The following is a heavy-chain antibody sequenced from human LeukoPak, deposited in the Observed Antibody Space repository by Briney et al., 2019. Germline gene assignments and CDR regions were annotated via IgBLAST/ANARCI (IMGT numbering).Heavy chain of an antibody. CDR3: ARQNGGATPPFD. J-gene: IGHJ4*02. CDR1: DGAFTDYH. V-gene: IGHV4-34*01. CDR2: INHSGST. Sequence: PSETLSLTCAVYDGAFTDYHWTWIRQPPGKGLEWIGEINHSGSTRYSPSLKSRVTISVDTSKNQFSLKLSSVTAADTAVYYCARQNGGATPPFDWGQGTLVTVSS. D-gene: IGHD1-26*01.